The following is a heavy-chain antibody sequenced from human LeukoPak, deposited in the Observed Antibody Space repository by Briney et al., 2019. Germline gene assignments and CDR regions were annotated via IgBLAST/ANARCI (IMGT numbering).Heavy chain of an antibody. V-gene: IGHV4-34*01. CDR3: ARGRIRPQGYSYGQYYFDY. D-gene: IGHD5-18*01. J-gene: IGHJ4*02. CDR1: GGSFSGYY. Sequence: SETLSLTCAVYGGSFSGYYWSWIRQPPGKGLEWIGEINHSGSTNYNPSLKSRVTISVDTSKNQFSLKLSSVTAADTAVYYCARGRIRPQGYSYGQYYFDYWGQGTLVTVSS. CDR2: INHSGST.